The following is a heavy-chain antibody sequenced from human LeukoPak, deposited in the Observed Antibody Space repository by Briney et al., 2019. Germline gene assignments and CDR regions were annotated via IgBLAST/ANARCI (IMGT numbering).Heavy chain of an antibody. J-gene: IGHJ3*02. CDR1: GFTFSSYA. CDR2: ISCSGGST. V-gene: IGHV3-23*01. Sequence: PGGSLRLSCAASGFTFSSYAMSWVRQAPGKGLEWVSAISCSGGSTYYADSVKGRFTISRNNSKNTLYLQMNSLRAEDTAVYYCAKDPLDSIAVAGTAAFDIWGQGTMVTVSS. CDR3: AKDPLDSIAVAGTAAFDI. D-gene: IGHD6-19*01.